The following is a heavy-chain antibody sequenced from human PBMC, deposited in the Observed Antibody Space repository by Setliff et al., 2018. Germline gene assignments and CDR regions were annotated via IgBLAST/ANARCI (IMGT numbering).Heavy chain of an antibody. V-gene: IGHV1-2*02. Sequence: GVSVKVSSKASGYAFTGHYIHWVRQAPGQGLEWMGWINPRTGVTNYARKFQGRVTMTRDTSITTVYMDLSRLKSDDTAVYYCARGTDYHGSGSYWAKDVWGKGTTVTVSS. CDR1: GYAFTGHY. D-gene: IGHD3-10*01. CDR2: INPRTGVT. CDR3: ARGTDYHGSGSYWAKDV. J-gene: IGHJ6*04.